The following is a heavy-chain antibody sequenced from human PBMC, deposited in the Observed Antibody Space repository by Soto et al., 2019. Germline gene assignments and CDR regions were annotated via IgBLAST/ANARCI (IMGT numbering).Heavy chain of an antibody. V-gene: IGHV1-46*01. CDR3: ARSGGERITIFGVVHHGMDV. CDR1: GYTFTSYY. Sequence: SVKVSCKASGYTFTSYYMHWVRQAPGQGLEWMGIINPSGGSTSYAQKFQGRVTMTRDTSTSTVYMELSSLRSEDTAVYYCARSGGERITIFGVVHHGMDVWGQGTTVTVSS. D-gene: IGHD3-3*01. CDR2: INPSGGST. J-gene: IGHJ6*02.